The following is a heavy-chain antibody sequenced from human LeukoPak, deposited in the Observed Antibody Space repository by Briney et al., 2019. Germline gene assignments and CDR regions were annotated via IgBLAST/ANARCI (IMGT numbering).Heavy chain of an antibody. CDR1: GFTFSSYA. J-gene: IGHJ4*02. Sequence: GGSLRLSCAASGFTFSSYAMHWVRQAPGKGLEWVAVISYDGSNKYYADPVKGRFTISRDNSKNTLYLQMNSLRAEDTAVYYCARTGRPPDYWGQGTLVTVSS. CDR2: ISYDGSNK. CDR3: ARTGRPPDY. V-gene: IGHV3-30-3*01.